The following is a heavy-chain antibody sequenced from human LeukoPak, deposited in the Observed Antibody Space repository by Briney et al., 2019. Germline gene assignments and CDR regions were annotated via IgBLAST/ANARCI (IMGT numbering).Heavy chain of an antibody. Sequence: PGGSLRLSCAASGFTFDDYAMHWVRQAPAQGLEWVSGITWNGKGITYADSVKGRCIISRDNAKNSLYLQMHSLRPEDTAFYYCAKDVASTGASTLDNWGPGTLVTVSS. V-gene: IGHV3-9*01. CDR3: AKDVASTGASTLDN. CDR2: ITWNGKGI. CDR1: GFTFDDYA. J-gene: IGHJ4*02. D-gene: IGHD6-13*01.